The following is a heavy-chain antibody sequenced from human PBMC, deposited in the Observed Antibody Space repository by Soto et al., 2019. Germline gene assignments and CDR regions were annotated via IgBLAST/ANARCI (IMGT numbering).Heavy chain of an antibody. CDR3: AKEDTSSGSLDY. J-gene: IGHJ4*02. CDR1: GFTFLSYS. Sequence: PGGSQRLSCSASGFTFLSYSMNWVRQAPGKGLEWVSSISSSSSYIYYADSVKGRFTISRDNAKNSLYLQMKSLRAEDSASYYCAKEDTSSGSLDYWGQGALVTVS. CDR2: ISSSSSYI. D-gene: IGHD6-19*01. V-gene: IGHV3-21*04.